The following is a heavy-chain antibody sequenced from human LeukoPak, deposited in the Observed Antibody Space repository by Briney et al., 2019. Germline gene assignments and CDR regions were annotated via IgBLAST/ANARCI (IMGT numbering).Heavy chain of an antibody. CDR3: ARGDYGGDFRYFDY. CDR2: ITGSGGST. V-gene: IGHV3-23*01. Sequence: GGSLRLSCAASGFTFSNYDMSWVRQAPGSGLEWVSGITGSGGSTYYADSVKGRFTISRDNSKTTLYLQMNSLRAEDTAVYYCARGDYGGDFRYFDYWGQGTLVTVSS. J-gene: IGHJ4*02. CDR1: GFTFSNYD. D-gene: IGHD4-23*01.